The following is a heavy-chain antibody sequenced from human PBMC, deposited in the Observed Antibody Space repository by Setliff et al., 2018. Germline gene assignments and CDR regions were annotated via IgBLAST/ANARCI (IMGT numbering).Heavy chain of an antibody. CDR2: VNPASGGT. J-gene: IGHJ4*02. CDR3: ARPHCSGSSCYYDY. CDR1: GYTFTDYY. D-gene: IGHD2-15*01. V-gene: IGHV1-2*06. Sequence: ASVKVSCKAFGYTFTDYYIHWVRQAPGQGLEWMGRVNPASGGTNYAQRFQGRVSMTRDTSISTAYMELSRLRSDDTAVYYCARPHCSGSSCYYDYWGQGTLVTVSS.